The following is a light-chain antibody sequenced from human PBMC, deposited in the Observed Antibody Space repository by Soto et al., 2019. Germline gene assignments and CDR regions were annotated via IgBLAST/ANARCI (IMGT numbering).Light chain of an antibody. CDR1: QSITTNS. CDR3: QQYVTSPYT. Sequence: EIVSTQSPGTLSLSPGEGATLSCRASQSITTNSLAWYQQKPGQAPRLLIYGASNRATGVPDRVSASGSGTDFTLSFSRLEPEDFAMYYCQQYVTSPYTFGQGTKLAIK. J-gene: IGKJ2*01. V-gene: IGKV3-20*01. CDR2: GAS.